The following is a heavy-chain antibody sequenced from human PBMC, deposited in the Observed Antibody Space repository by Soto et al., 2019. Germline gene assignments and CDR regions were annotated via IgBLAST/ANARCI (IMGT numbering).Heavy chain of an antibody. CDR1: GGSISSGGYY. J-gene: IGHJ5*01. D-gene: IGHD2-15*01. Sequence: PSETLSLTCTVSGGSISSGGYYWSWIRQHPGKGLEWIGYIYYSGSTYYNPSLKSRVTISVDTSKNQFSLKLSSVTAADTAVYYCARSPPQYCSGGSCYPIHFGSWGQGTLVTVSS. CDR2: IYYSGST. CDR3: ARSPPQYCSGGSCYPIHFGS. V-gene: IGHV4-31*03.